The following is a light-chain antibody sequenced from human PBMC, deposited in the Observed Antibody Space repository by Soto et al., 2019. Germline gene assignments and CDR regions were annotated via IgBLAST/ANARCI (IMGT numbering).Light chain of an antibody. CDR3: QQFNSSPYT. CDR2: EAS. CDR1: QSIVTW. Sequence: DIQMTQSPSSLSASVGDRVTITCRASQSIVTWLAWYQQKPGKAPKLLLYEASSLESGVPSRFSGTGSGTEFTLTISRLQPDDSATYYCQQFNSSPYTFGQGTKVEIK. J-gene: IGKJ2*01. V-gene: IGKV1-5*03.